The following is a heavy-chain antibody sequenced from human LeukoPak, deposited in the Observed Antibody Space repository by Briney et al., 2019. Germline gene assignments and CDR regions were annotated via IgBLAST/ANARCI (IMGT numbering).Heavy chain of an antibody. V-gene: IGHV5-51*01. J-gene: IGHJ5*02. CDR2: IYPGDSDT. CDR3: ARRDCSSTSCYRGNWFDP. CDR1: GYSFTNYW. Sequence: GESLKISCKGSGYSFTNYWIGWVRQMPGKGLEWMGIIYPGDSDTRYSPSFQGQVTISADKSISTAYLQWSSLKASDTAMYYCARRDCSSTSCYRGNWFDPWGQGTLVTVSS. D-gene: IGHD2-2*01.